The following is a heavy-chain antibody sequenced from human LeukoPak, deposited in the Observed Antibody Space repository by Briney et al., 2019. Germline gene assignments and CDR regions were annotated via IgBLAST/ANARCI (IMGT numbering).Heavy chain of an antibody. Sequence: SETLSLTCAVYGGSFSGYYWSWIRQPPGKGLEWIGEINHSGSTNYNPSLMSRVTKSVDTSKNQFSLRLSSVTAADTAVYYCARGPDSGSYYAWFDPWGQGTLVTVSS. D-gene: IGHD1-26*01. J-gene: IGHJ5*02. CDR2: INHSGST. CDR3: ARGPDSGSYYAWFDP. V-gene: IGHV4-34*01. CDR1: GGSFSGYY.